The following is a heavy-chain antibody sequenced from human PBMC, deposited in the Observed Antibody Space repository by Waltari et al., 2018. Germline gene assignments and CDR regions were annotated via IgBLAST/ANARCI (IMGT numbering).Heavy chain of an antibody. CDR2: VAPEDGET. D-gene: IGHD3-9*01. CDR3: ATRLSILAFDV. V-gene: IGHV1-24*01. Sequence: QAQLVQSGAEVKKYGASVKVSCQASGYIFTNHGVTWVRQAPGQGLEWMGHVAPEDGETVFAESFQGRLTMTADTSIDTAYMELSRLRFDDTAVYYCATRLSILAFDVWGQGTVVTVSS. CDR1: GYIFTNHG. J-gene: IGHJ3*01.